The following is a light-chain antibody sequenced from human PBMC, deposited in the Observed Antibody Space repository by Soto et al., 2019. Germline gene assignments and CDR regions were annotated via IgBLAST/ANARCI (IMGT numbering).Light chain of an antibody. CDR3: QQYNSYPHT. V-gene: IGKV1-5*03. J-gene: IGKJ2*01. CDR2: KAS. Sequence: DNQLTQSPSTLSASVGDRVTITCRASQSINSWLAWYQQRPGKAPKLLMYKASSLQSGIPSRFSGSGSGTEFTLTISRLQPDDFATYYCQQYNSYPHTFGQGTKLEIK. CDR1: QSINSW.